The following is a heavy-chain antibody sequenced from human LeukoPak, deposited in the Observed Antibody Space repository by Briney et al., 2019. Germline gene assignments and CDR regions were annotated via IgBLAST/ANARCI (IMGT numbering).Heavy chain of an antibody. CDR1: GFTFSNYE. V-gene: IGHV3-7*01. J-gene: IGHJ4*02. CDR3: TRGRTSRY. CDR2: IKEDGSEK. Sequence: PGGSLRLSCAASGFTFSNYEMSWVRQAPGKGLEWVANIKEDGSEKYYVDSVKGRFTISRDNAKNSLYLQMNSLRADDTAVYYCTRGRTSRYWGQGTLVTVPS.